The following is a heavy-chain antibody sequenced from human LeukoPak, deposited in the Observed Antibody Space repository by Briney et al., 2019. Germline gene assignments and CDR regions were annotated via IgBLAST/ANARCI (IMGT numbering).Heavy chain of an antibody. CDR1: GFTFNNAW. V-gene: IGHV3-7*03. Sequence: GGSLRLSCAASGFTFNNAWMNWVRQAPGKGLEWVASIKQDGTEKYYVDSVKGRFTISRDNAKNSLTLQMNSLRAEDTAVYYCARALYSYGHWGQGTLVTVSS. D-gene: IGHD5-18*01. J-gene: IGHJ4*02. CDR2: IKQDGTEK. CDR3: ARALYSYGH.